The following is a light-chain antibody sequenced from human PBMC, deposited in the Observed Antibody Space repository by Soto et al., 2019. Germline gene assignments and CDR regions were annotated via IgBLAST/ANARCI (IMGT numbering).Light chain of an antibody. CDR1: QGVSSA. V-gene: IGKV1-13*02. J-gene: IGKJ5*01. Sequence: AIQLTQSPSSLSASVGDRVTITCRASQGVSSALAWYQQKPGKPPKVLIYDGSSLQSGVPLRFRGSGSWKEFTLTITGLQPEDFGTYYCQHFQRDPFTFVQGTRLEIK. CDR3: QHFQRDPFT. CDR2: DGS.